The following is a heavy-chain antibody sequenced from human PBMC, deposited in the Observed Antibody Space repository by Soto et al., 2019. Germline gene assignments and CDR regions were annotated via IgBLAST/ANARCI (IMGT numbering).Heavy chain of an antibody. D-gene: IGHD3-22*01. CDR2: IYYSGST. Sequence: LSLTCTVSGGSISSGGYYWSWIRQHPGKGLEWIGYIYYSGSTYYNPSLKSRVTISVDTSKNQFSLKLSSVTAADTAVYYCASSGSPDSSGYLFDYWGQGTLVTVSS. V-gene: IGHV4-31*03. J-gene: IGHJ4*02. CDR1: GGSISSGGYY. CDR3: ASSGSPDSSGYLFDY.